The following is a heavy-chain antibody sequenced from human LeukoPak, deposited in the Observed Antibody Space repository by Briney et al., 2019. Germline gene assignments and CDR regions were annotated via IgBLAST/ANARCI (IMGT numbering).Heavy chain of an antibody. J-gene: IGHJ4*02. CDR3: AIDPNWGVDY. D-gene: IGHD7-27*01. CDR2: IGISGGGI. Sequence: GGSLRLSCAASGFTFSYYTMYWVRQAPGKGLEWVSIIGISGGGIHYADSVKGRFTISRDNAKNTLFLQMNSLRAEDTAVYYCAIDPNWGVDYWGQGVLVTVSS. V-gene: IGHV3-23*01. CDR1: GFTFSYYT.